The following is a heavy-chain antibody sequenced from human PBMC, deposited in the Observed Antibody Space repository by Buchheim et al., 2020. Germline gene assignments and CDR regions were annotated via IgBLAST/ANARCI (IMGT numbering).Heavy chain of an antibody. Sequence: EVQLVESGGGLVKPGGSLRLSCAASGFTFSSYNMNWVRQAPGKGLEWFSSISSSSNYIYYADSVKGRFTISRYNAKNSLYLQMNSLRAEDTAVYFCARDLPAAGTELDYWGQGTL. D-gene: IGHD6-13*01. CDR3: ARDLPAAGTELDY. V-gene: IGHV3-21*01. CDR2: ISSSSNYI. J-gene: IGHJ4*02. CDR1: GFTFSSYN.